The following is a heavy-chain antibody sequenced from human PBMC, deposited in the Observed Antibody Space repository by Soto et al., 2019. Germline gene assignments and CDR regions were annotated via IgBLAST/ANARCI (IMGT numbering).Heavy chain of an antibody. Sequence: GGSLRLSCAASGFTFSSYGMHWVRQAPGKGLEWVAVIWYDGSNKYYAEFVKGRFTISRDNSKYTLYLQMNSLRAEDTAVYYCARGSNWNYEDYYYYYMDVWGKGTTVTVSS. V-gene: IGHV3-33*01. CDR3: ARGSNWNYEDYYYYYMDV. CDR2: IWYDGSNK. J-gene: IGHJ6*03. D-gene: IGHD1-7*01. CDR1: GFTFSSYG.